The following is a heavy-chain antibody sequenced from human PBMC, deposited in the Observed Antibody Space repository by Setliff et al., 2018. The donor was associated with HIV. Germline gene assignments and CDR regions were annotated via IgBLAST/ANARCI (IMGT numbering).Heavy chain of an antibody. Sequence: AASVKVSCKASADTFTNCLINWVRQAPGQGLEWMGWINPNSGGTNYAQKFQGWVTMTRDTSISTAYMELRGLRSDDTAVYYCARNFGLSPSGKYYYYYGMDIWGQGTTVTVSS. CDR1: ADTFTNCL. CDR2: INPNSGGT. J-gene: IGHJ6*02. CDR3: ARNFGLSPSGKYYYYYGMDI. V-gene: IGHV1-2*04. D-gene: IGHD3-10*01.